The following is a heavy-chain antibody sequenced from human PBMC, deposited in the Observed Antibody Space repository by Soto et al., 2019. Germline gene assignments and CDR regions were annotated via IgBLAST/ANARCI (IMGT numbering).Heavy chain of an antibody. CDR3: ERPSRYGDYVGY. CDR1: GYTFTSYA. J-gene: IGHJ4*02. V-gene: IGHV1-3*01. Sequence: QVQLVQSGAEVKKPGASVKVSCKASGYTFTSYAMHWVRQAAGQRLEWMGWINAGNGNTKYSQKFQGRVTITRDTSASTAYMELSSLRSEDTAVYYCERPSRYGDYVGYWGQGTLVTVSS. CDR2: INAGNGNT. D-gene: IGHD4-17*01.